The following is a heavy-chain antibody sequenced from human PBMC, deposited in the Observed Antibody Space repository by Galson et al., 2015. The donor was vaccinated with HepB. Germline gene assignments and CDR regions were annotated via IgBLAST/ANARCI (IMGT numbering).Heavy chain of an antibody. CDR3: ARDSFPIVVAPAAMYYFQH. J-gene: IGHJ1*01. V-gene: IGHV1-46*01. Sequence: SVKVSCKASGYTFTGYYMHWVRQAPGQGLEWMGIINPSGGSTSYAQKFQGRVTMTRDTSTSTVYMELSSLRSEDTAVYYCARDSFPIVVAPAAMYYFQHWGQGTLVTVSS. D-gene: IGHD2-2*01. CDR1: GYTFTGYY. CDR2: INPSGGST.